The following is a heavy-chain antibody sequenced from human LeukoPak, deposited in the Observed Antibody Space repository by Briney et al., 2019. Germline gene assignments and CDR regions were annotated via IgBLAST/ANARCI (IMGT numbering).Heavy chain of an antibody. Sequence: GGSLRLSCAASGFTFSSYSMNWVRQAPGKGLEWVSYISSSSSTIYYADSVKGRFTISRDNAKNSLYPQMNSLRDEDTAVYYCARDPAYCSGGSCYVWDYWGQGTLVTVSS. J-gene: IGHJ4*02. V-gene: IGHV3-48*02. CDR3: ARDPAYCSGGSCYVWDY. D-gene: IGHD2-15*01. CDR1: GFTFSSYS. CDR2: ISSSSSTI.